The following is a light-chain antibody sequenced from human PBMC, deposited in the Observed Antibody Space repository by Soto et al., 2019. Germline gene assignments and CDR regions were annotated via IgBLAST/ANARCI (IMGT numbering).Light chain of an antibody. Sequence: QSVLTQPPSVSAAPGQKVTLSCSGSSSNIGNNYVSWYQQLPGTAPKLLIYDNNKRPSGIPDRFSGSKSGTSATLGITGLQTGDEADYYCGTWDSSLSGVVFGGGTK. CDR2: DNN. V-gene: IGLV1-51*01. CDR1: SSNIGNNY. CDR3: GTWDSSLSGVV. J-gene: IGLJ2*01.